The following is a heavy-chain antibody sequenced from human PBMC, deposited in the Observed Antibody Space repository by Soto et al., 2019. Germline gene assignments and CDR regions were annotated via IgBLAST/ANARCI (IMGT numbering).Heavy chain of an antibody. J-gene: IGHJ4*02. Sequence: QVQLVQSGAEVKKPGASVKVSCQASGYTFSNYGFSWVRQAPGQGLEWMAWISGYNGNTNYAERLQGRVTMTSDTSTSTAYMELKSLRYDDTAVYYCAREGQLGYWGQGTPVTVSS. V-gene: IGHV1-18*01. CDR3: AREGQLGY. CDR2: ISGYNGNT. D-gene: IGHD6-6*01. CDR1: GYTFSNYG.